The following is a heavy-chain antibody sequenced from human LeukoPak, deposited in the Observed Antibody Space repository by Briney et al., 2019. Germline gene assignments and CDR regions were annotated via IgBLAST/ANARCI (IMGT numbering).Heavy chain of an antibody. CDR2: IYYSGST. CDR3: ARAPRKGYCSSTSCPIWAFDI. Sequence: SETLSLTCTVSGGSISSYYWSWIRQPPGKGLEWIGYIYYSGSTNYNPSPKSRVTISVDTSKNQFSLKLSSVTAADTAVFYCARAPRKGYCSSTSCPIWAFDIWGQGTMVTVSS. J-gene: IGHJ3*02. D-gene: IGHD2-2*01. V-gene: IGHV4-59*01. CDR1: GGSISSYY.